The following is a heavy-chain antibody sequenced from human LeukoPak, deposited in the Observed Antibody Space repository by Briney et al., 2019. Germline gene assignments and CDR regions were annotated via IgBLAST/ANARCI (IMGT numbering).Heavy chain of an antibody. Sequence: GGSLRLSCVDSGFTFSGYAMTWVRQAPGKGLEWVSSITGSGDYTYYIDSVKGRFTISRDNSKNILYLQMNSLRGEDTALYYCAKDGLYYDGSAHVYYFDYWGQGTLVAVSS. CDR3: AKDGLYYDGSAHVYYFDY. D-gene: IGHD3-22*01. J-gene: IGHJ4*02. CDR1: GFTFSGYA. V-gene: IGHV3-23*01. CDR2: ITGSGDYT.